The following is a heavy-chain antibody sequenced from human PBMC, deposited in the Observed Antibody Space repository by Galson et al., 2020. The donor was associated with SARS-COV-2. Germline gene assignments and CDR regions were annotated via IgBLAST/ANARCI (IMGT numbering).Heavy chain of an antibody. CDR2: IYPGDSDT. V-gene: IGHV5-51*01. D-gene: IGHD3-10*01. J-gene: IGHJ6*02. Sequence: HGESLKISCKGSGYSFTSYWIGWVRQMPGNGLAWMGIIYPGDSDTRYSPSFQGQVTISADKSISTAYLQWSSLKASDTAMYYCARHMPPWFGELLYKSYYYGMDVWGQGTTVTVSS. CDR1: GYSFTSYW. CDR3: ARHMPPWFGELLYKSYYYGMDV.